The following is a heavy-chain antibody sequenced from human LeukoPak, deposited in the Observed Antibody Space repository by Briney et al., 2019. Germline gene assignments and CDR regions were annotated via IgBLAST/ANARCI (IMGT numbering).Heavy chain of an antibody. CDR3: AKDGDGDSEHPYDY. D-gene: IGHD5-24*01. CDR1: GFAFNKYY. V-gene: IGHV3-7*01. CDR2: INQDGSAN. J-gene: IGHJ4*02. Sequence: GGSLRLSCAASGFAFNKYYMSWVRQVPGKGLEWVAMINQDGSANYYMDSVKGRFTILRDNMKRSVYLQMNSLRAEDTAIYYCAKDGDGDSEHPYDYWGQGTQVTVSS.